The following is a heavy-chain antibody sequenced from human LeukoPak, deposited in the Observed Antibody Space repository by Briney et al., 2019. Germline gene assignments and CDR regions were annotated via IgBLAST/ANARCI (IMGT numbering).Heavy chain of an antibody. CDR3: VAEVIEVTMGDY. Sequence: ASVKVSCKVSGHSLSDLSIHWVRQAPGKGLEWMGGFDIEDAETIYAQEFEGRVIMTEDTATETAYMELSSLKSEDTAVYYCVAEVIEVTMGDYWGQGTLATVSS. D-gene: IGHD4-11*01. V-gene: IGHV1-24*01. CDR1: GHSLSDLS. CDR2: FDIEDAET. J-gene: IGHJ4*02.